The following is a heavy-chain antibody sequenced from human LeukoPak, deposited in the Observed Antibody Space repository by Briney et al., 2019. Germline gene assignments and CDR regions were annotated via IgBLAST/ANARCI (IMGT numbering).Heavy chain of an antibody. CDR1: GGSISSSY. CDR3: ARYSAAGTGGVYYYYGMDV. Sequence: PSETLSLTCTVSGGSISSSYWSWIRQPPGKGLEWIGYIYYSGNTNYNPSLKSRVTISVDTSKNQFSLKLSSVTAADTTVYYCARYSAAGTGGVYYYYGMDVWGQGTTVTVSS. J-gene: IGHJ6*02. CDR2: IYYSGNT. V-gene: IGHV4-59*08. D-gene: IGHD6-13*01.